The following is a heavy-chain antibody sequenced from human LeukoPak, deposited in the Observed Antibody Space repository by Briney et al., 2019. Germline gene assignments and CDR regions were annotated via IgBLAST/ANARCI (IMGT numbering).Heavy chain of an antibody. D-gene: IGHD2-2*01. CDR3: ARDLGWCSSTSCSWRVYAFDI. J-gene: IGHJ3*02. V-gene: IGHV1-2*02. CDR2: INPNSGGT. CDR1: GYTFTGYY. Sequence: ASVKVSCKASGYTFTGYYMHWVRQAPGQGLEWMGWINPNSGGTNYAQKFQGRVTMIRDTSISTAHMELSRLRSDDTAVYYCARDLGWCSSTSCSWRVYAFDIWGQGTMVTVSS.